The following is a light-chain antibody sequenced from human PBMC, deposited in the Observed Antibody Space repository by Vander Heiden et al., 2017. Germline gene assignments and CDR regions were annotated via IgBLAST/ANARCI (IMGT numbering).Light chain of an antibody. Sequence: EIVLTQSPGTLSLSPGERATLSCRASQTINNSYLAWHQQKPGQAPSLLIYGASSRATGIPDRFSGSGSGTDFTLTISRLEPEDFAVYYCQQDGSSPLTFGGGTKVEIK. CDR1: QTINNSY. CDR2: GAS. CDR3: QQDGSSPLT. J-gene: IGKJ4*01. V-gene: IGKV3-20*01.